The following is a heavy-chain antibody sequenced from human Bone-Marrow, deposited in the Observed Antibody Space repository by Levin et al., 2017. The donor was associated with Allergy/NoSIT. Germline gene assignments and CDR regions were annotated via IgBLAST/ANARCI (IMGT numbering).Heavy chain of an antibody. J-gene: IGHJ6*02. D-gene: IGHD3-10*01. CDR3: ARENGRYYGTGSYNKGMDV. Sequence: PSETLSLNCSVSEGAISSGYYWGWIRQTPGKGLEWMGSVYYNGRTFYNPSVKSRLTISLDTSENQVSLKLTSVTTEDTAVYYCARENGRYYGTGSYNKGMDVWGQGTTVTVSS. CDR2: VYYNGRT. V-gene: IGHV4-38-2*02. CDR1: EGAISSGYY.